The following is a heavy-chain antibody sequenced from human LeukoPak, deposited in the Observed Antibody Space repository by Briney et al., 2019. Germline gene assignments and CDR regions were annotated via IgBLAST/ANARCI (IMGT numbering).Heavy chain of an antibody. J-gene: IGHJ4*02. CDR2: ISSDKNNK. D-gene: IGHD5-18*01. CDR3: AKDLDTAMAN. V-gene: IGHV3-30-3*01. CDR1: GFTFSNYA. Sequence: PGRSLRLSCAASGFTFSNYAMHWVRQAPGKGLDWVAIISSDKNNKYYADSVKGRFTISRDNSKNTLHLQMNSLRAEDTAVYYCAKDLDTAMANWGQGTLVTVSS.